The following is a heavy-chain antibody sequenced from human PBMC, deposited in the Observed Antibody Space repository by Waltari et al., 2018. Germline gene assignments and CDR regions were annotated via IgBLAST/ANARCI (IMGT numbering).Heavy chain of an antibody. CDR2: IWFDGSNK. CDR1: GFTFSTYG. V-gene: IGHV3-33*01. Sequence: QVQLVESGGGVVQPGRSLRLSCAASGFTFSTYGMHWVRQAPGKGLEWVAVIWFDGSNKYYADSVKSRFTISRDNSENTLSLQMNNLRAEDTAVYYCARTTYFLDYRGQGTLVTVSS. CDR3: ARTTYFLDY. D-gene: IGHD1-1*01. J-gene: IGHJ4*02.